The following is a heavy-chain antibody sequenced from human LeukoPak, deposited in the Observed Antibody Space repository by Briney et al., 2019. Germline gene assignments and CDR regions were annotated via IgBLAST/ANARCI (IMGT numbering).Heavy chain of an antibody. CDR2: INPNSGGT. Sequence: SSVKVSYKASGYTFTGYYMHWVRQAPGQGLEWMGWINPNSGGTNYAQKFQGRVTMTRDTSISTAYMELSRLRSDDTAVYYCAREGGHLAAAGIGDYWGQGTLVTVSS. J-gene: IGHJ4*02. CDR1: GYTFTGYY. V-gene: IGHV1-2*02. CDR3: AREGGHLAAAGIGDY. D-gene: IGHD6-13*01.